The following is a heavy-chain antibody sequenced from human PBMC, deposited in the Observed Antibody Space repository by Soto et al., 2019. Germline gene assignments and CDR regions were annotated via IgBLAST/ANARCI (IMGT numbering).Heavy chain of an antibody. D-gene: IGHD3-16*01. V-gene: IGHV4-39*01. Sequence: PSETLSLTYFVSGGFVATGYHYWAWIRQPPGKTLEWVASLYYGGITHYSPSLKSPVTLSADASQNHLFLTLSSVTAAYRAIYFCARLEMGELRIAHWGQGSQVTVPQ. J-gene: IGHJ4*02. CDR2: LYYGGIT. CDR1: GGFVATGYHY. CDR3: ARLEMGELRIAH.